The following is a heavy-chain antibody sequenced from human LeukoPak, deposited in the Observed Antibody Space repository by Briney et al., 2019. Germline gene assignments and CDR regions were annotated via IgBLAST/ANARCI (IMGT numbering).Heavy chain of an antibody. D-gene: IGHD3-16*01. Sequence: WASVKVSCKASGYTFIDYYIHWVRQAPGQGLEWLGWINPNSGGTNYAQKVQGRVNLIRETSINTAYMELSRLTSDDTALYYCARSGSRGRSYDDAFDISGQGTMVTVSS. J-gene: IGHJ3*02. CDR1: GYTFIDYY. CDR2: INPNSGGT. V-gene: IGHV1-2*02. CDR3: ARSGSRGRSYDDAFDI.